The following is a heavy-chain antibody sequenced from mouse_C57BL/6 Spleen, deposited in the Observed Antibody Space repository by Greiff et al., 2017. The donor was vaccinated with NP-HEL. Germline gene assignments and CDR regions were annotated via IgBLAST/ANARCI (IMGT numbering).Heavy chain of an antibody. CDR1: GYTFTDYY. CDR3: ARETVVARYFDV. CDR2: IYPGSGNT. D-gene: IGHD1-1*01. V-gene: IGHV1-76*01. Sequence: QVQLQQPGAELVRPGASVKLSCKASGYTFTDYYINWVKQRPGQGLEWIARIYPGSGNTYYNEKFKGKATLTAEKSSSTAYMQLSSLTSEDSAVYFCARETVVARYFDVWGTGTTVTVSS. J-gene: IGHJ1*03.